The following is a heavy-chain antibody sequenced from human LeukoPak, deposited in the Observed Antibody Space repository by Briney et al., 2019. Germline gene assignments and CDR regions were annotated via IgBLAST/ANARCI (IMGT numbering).Heavy chain of an antibody. V-gene: IGHV3-74*01. Sequence: GGSLRLSCAASGFTFSSYWLHWVRQAPGKGLVWVSRINSDRSSTSYADSVKGRFTISRDNAKNTLYLQMNSLRAEDTAVYYCAREEKVVITPRYYGMDVWGQGTTVTVSS. CDR3: AREEKVVITPRYYGMDV. D-gene: IGHD3-22*01. J-gene: IGHJ6*02. CDR1: GFTFSSYW. CDR2: INSDRSST.